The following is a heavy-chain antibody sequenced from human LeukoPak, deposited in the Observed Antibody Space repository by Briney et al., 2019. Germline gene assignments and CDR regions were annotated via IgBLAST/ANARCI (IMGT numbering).Heavy chain of an antibody. Sequence: GGPLRLSCEASGITFSDAWMSWVRQAPGKGLEWVGRIKAKIDGGTTDYGAPVKGRFTISRDDSKNTLYMQMNSLKIEDTAVYYCTTAVRATSGSRFDAWGQGTLVTVSP. J-gene: IGHJ5*02. CDR2: IKAKIDGGTT. D-gene: IGHD1-26*01. CDR3: TTAVRATSGSRFDA. CDR1: GITFSDAW. V-gene: IGHV3-15*07.